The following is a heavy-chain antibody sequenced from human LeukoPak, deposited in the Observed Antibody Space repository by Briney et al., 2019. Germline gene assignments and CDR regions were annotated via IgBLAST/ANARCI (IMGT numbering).Heavy chain of an antibody. CDR2: ISGSGGST. V-gene: IGHV3-23*01. Sequence: GGSLRLSCAASGFTFSSYAMSWVRQAPGKGLEWVSAISGSGGSTYYADSVKGRFTISRDNSKNTLYLQMNSLRAEDTAVYYCARVSPSIYGDYGSGWYFDLWGRGTLVTVSS. CDR3: ARVSPSIYGDYGSGWYFDL. D-gene: IGHD4-17*01. CDR1: GFTFSSYA. J-gene: IGHJ2*01.